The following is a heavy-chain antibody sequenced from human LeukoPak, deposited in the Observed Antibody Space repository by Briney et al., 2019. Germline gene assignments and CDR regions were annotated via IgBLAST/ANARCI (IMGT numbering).Heavy chain of an antibody. CDR2: INPNSGGT. Sequence: ASVKVSCKASGYTFTGYYMHWVRQAPGQGLEWMGWINPNSGGTNYAQKFQGRVTMTRDTSISTAYMELSRLRSDDTAVYYCARGSSGSYLSAFDIWGKGTTVTVSS. D-gene: IGHD1-26*01. CDR3: ARGSSGSYLSAFDI. CDR1: GYTFTGYY. J-gene: IGHJ6*04. V-gene: IGHV1-2*02.